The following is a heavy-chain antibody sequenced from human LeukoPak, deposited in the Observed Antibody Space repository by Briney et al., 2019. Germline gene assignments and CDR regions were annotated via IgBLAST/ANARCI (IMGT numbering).Heavy chain of an antibody. D-gene: IGHD3-10*01. CDR3: ARDPYYYDSGSFAAFDI. V-gene: IGHV3-48*03. Sequence: GGSLRLSCAASGFTFSSYEMNWVRQAPGKGLEWVSYISSSGSTIYYADSVKGRFTISRENAKNSLYLQMNSLRAEDTAVYYCARDPYYYDSGSFAAFDIWGQGTMVTVSS. CDR2: ISSSGSTI. J-gene: IGHJ3*02. CDR1: GFTFSSYE.